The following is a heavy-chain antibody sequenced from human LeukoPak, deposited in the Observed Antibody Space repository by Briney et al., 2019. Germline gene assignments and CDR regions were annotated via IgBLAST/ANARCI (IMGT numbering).Heavy chain of an antibody. D-gene: IGHD3-22*01. CDR1: GYTFTNYG. CDR2: ISAYTGNT. CDR3: ARSGVGYFYDSSGYYPLDY. V-gene: IGHV1-18*01. Sequence: ASVKVSCKASGYTFTNYGVSWVRQEPGQGLEWMGWISAYTGNTNYAQKLQGRVTMTTDTSTSTAYMELRSLRSDDTAVYYCARSGVGYFYDSSGYYPLDYWGQGTLVTVSS. J-gene: IGHJ4*02.